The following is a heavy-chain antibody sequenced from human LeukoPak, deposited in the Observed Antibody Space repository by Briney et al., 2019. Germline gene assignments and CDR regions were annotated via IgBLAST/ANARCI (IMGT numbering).Heavy chain of an antibody. CDR1: GGTFSSYA. CDR3: ARAEGGYVLPSDY. D-gene: IGHD6-25*01. CDR2: IIPIFGTA. V-gene: IGHV1-69*06. Sequence: ASVKVSCKASGGTFSSYAISWVRQAPGQGLEWMGGIIPIFGTANYAQKFQGRVTITADKSTSTAYMELSSLRSEDTAVYYCARAEGGYVLPSDYWGQGTLVTVSS. J-gene: IGHJ4*02.